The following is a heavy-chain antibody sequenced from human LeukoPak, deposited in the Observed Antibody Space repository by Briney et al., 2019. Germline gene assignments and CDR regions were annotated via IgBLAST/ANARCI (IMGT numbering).Heavy chain of an antibody. V-gene: IGHV4-39*01. CDR1: GGSISSSSYY. CDR3: ARAIAVAGPAIYYFDY. D-gene: IGHD6-19*01. CDR2: IYYSGST. J-gene: IGHJ4*02. Sequence: SETLSLTCTVSGGSISSSSYYWGWIRQPPGKGLEWIGSIYYSGSTYYNPSLKSRVTISVDTSKNQFSLELSSVTAADTAVYYCARAIAVAGPAIYYFDYWGQGTLVTVSS.